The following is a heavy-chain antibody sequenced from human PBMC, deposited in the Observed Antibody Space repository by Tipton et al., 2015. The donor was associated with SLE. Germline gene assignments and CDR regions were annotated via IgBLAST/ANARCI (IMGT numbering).Heavy chain of an antibody. CDR3: ARGGGFDP. D-gene: IGHD3-16*01. CDR1: GGSISSGEHY. V-gene: IGHV4-30-4*01. CDR2: IFYSGST. Sequence: TLSLTCTVSGGSISSGEHYWSWIRQPPGKGLEWIGYIFYSGSTYYNPSLKSRVTISVDRSKNQFSLKLSSVTAADTAVYYCARGGGFDPWGQGTLVTVSS. J-gene: IGHJ5*02.